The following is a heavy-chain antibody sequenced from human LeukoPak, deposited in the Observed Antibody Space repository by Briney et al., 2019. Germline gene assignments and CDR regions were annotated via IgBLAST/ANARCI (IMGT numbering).Heavy chain of an antibody. V-gene: IGHV3-48*04. CDR2: ISSSSSTI. CDR1: GFIFSSYS. CDR3: ARDLGVIVHPSDY. J-gene: IGHJ4*02. Sequence: GGSLRLSCAASGFIFSSYSMNWVRQAPGKGLEWVSYISSSSSTIYYADSVKGRFTISRDNAKNSLYLQMNSLRAEDTAVYYCARDLGVIVHPSDYWGQGTLVTVSS. D-gene: IGHD3-16*02.